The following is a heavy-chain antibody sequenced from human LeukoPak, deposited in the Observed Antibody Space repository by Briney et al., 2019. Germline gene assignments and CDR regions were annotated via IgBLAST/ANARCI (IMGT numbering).Heavy chain of an antibody. V-gene: IGHV1-2*02. Sequence: ASVKVSCKASGYTFTDYYMHWVRQAPGQGLEWMGWINPNSGGTNYAQKSLGRVTMTTDTSISTAYMEVSRLRSDDTAVYYCARVRIGQQLDKYYYYAMDVWGQGTTVTVSS. CDR3: ARVRIGQQLDKYYYYAMDV. CDR2: INPNSGGT. J-gene: IGHJ6*02. D-gene: IGHD6-13*01. CDR1: GYTFTDYY.